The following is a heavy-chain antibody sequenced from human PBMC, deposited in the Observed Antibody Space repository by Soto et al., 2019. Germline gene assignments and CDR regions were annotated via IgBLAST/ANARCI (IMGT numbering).Heavy chain of an antibody. J-gene: IGHJ4*02. CDR2: INAGNGNT. Sequence: ASVKVSCKASGYTFTSYAMHWVRQAPGQRLEWMGWINAGNGNTKYSQKFQGRVTITRDTSASTAYMELSSLRSEDTAVYYCARVDTAMVFGIGRYYFDYWGQGTLVTVS. CDR1: GYTFTSYA. V-gene: IGHV1-3*01. CDR3: ARVDTAMVFGIGRYYFDY. D-gene: IGHD5-18*01.